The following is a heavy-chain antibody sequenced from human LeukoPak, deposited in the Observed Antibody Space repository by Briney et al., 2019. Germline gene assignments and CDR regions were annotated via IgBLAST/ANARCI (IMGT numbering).Heavy chain of an antibody. D-gene: IGHD1-14*01. V-gene: IGHV4-34*01. Sequence: SETLSLTCAVYGGSFSGYYWSWIRQPPGKGLEWIGEINHSGSTNYNPSLKSRVTISVVTSKNQFSLKLSSVTAADTAVYYCARARRGYGMDVWGKGTTVTVSS. J-gene: IGHJ6*04. CDR3: ARARRGYGMDV. CDR2: INHSGST. CDR1: GGSFSGYY.